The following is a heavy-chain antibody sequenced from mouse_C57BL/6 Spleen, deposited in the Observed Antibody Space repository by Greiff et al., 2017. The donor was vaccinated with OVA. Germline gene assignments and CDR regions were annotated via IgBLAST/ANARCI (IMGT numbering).Heavy chain of an antibody. CDR3: ARESNSTSFAY. CDR2: IDPSDSET. D-gene: IGHD2-5*01. J-gene: IGHJ3*01. Sequence: VQLQQPGAELVRPGSSVKLSCKASGYTFTSYWMHWVKQRPIQGLEWIGNIDPSDSETHYNQKFKDKATLTVDKSSSTAYMQLSSLTSEDSAVFYSARESNSTSFAYWGQGTLVTVSA. CDR1: GYTFTSYW. V-gene: IGHV1-52*01.